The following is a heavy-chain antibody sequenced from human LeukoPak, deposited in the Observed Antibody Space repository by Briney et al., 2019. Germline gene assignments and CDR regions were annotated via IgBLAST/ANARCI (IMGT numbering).Heavy chain of an antibody. CDR3: ARIMLSWSGFDY. D-gene: IGHD3-3*01. J-gene: IGHJ4*02. V-gene: IGHV4-30-4*01. CDR2: IYYSGST. Sequence: SKTLSLTCTVSGGSISSGDYYWSWIRQPPGKGLEWIGYIYYSGSTYYNPSLKSRGIISVETSKNQFSLKLSSVTAADTAVYYCARIMLSWSGFDYWGQGTLVTVSS. CDR1: GGSISSGDYY.